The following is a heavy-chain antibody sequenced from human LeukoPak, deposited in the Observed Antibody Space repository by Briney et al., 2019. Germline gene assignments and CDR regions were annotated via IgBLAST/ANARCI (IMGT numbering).Heavy chain of an antibody. V-gene: IGHV4-34*01. Sequence: PSETLSLTCAVYGGSFSGYYWSWIRQPPGKGQEWIGEINHSGSTNYNPSLKSRVTISVDTSKNQFSLKLSSVTAADTAVYYCARDTPRVGAHYWGQGTLVTVSS. CDR3: ARDTPRVGAHY. CDR2: INHSGST. J-gene: IGHJ4*02. CDR1: GGSFSGYY.